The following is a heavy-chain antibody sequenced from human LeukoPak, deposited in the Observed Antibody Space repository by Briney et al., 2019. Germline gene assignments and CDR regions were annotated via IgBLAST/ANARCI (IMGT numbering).Heavy chain of an antibody. D-gene: IGHD1-26*01. Sequence: ASVKVSCKASGYTFTNYYIHWVRQAPGQGLEWMGIINPSGGSTSYAQRFQGRVTVTRDTSTSTVYMELSSLRSEDTAVYYCARGDVGGTFVLDNWAQRPLFPVSS. CDR1: GYTFTNYY. CDR3: ARGDVGGTFVLDN. J-gene: IGHJ4*02. CDR2: INPSGGST. V-gene: IGHV1-46*01.